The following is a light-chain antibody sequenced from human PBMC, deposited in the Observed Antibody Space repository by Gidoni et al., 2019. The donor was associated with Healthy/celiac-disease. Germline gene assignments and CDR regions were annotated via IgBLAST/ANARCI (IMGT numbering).Light chain of an antibody. J-gene: IGLJ3*02. Sequence: SYVLTQPPSVSVAPGQTARITCGGTNIGSKSVHWDQQNPGQAPVLVVYDDSDRPSGIPERFAGANSGNTATLTISRVEAGDEADYYCQVWDSSSDHWVFGGGTKLTVL. CDR3: QVWDSSSDHWV. CDR2: DDS. V-gene: IGLV3-21*02. CDR1: NIGSKS.